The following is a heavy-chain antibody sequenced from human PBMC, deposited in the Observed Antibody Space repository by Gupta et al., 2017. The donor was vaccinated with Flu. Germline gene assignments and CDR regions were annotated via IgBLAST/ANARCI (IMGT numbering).Heavy chain of an antibody. Sequence: QDQLVESGGGVVQPGKSLRLSCAASGFPFSRYAMHWVRQAPGKRLEWVAVIWYDGSTKYEADSVKGRFTIYRDNAKKTLYLDMNKLGDEDTAVYYWARAVGSRNWIDPWGQGILVNVSS. D-gene: IGHD1-26*01. V-gene: IGHV3-33*01. J-gene: IGHJ5*02. CDR2: IWYDGSTK. CDR3: ARAVGSRNWIDP. CDR1: GFPFSRYA.